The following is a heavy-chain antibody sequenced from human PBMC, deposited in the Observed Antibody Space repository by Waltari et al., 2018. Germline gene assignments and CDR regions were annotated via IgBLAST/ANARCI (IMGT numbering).Heavy chain of an antibody. CDR3: ARDSYDGSGNDAFDI. CDR1: GDSISSNSAA. CDR2: TYYRSTWYT. D-gene: IGHD3-22*01. J-gene: IGHJ3*02. Sequence: QVQLQQSGPGLEKPSQTLSLTCAISGDSISSNSAAWTWIRKSPSGGLEWLGGTYYRSTWYTDYAVSVKSRLTINPDTSKNQFSLQLTSVTPEDTAVYYCARDSYDGSGNDAFDIWGQGTMVTVSS. V-gene: IGHV6-1*01.